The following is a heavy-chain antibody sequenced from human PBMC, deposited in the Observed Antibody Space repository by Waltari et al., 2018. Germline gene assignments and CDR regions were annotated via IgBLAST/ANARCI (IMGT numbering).Heavy chain of an antibody. CDR1: GYTFTGYY. Sequence: QVQLVQSGAEVKKPGASVKVSCKASGYTFTGYYMHWVRQAPGQGLEWMGRINPNSGGTNYAQKFQGRVTMTRDTSISTAYMELSRLRSDDTAVYYCARDRGGPKARAAAISYGMDVWGQGTTVTVSS. D-gene: IGHD6-13*01. J-gene: IGHJ6*02. V-gene: IGHV1-2*06. CDR3: ARDRGGPKARAAAISYGMDV. CDR2: INPNSGGT.